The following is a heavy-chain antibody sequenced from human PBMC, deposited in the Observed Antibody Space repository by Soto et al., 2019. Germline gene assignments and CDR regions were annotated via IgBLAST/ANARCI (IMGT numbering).Heavy chain of an antibody. D-gene: IGHD2-21*02. Sequence: TLSVTCTVTGDSMSSRSYYWVWIRQPPGNGLGCIGSIYYSGSTYNNPSLRSRVSMSIDTSKDQFSLKLKYLSEADTALYFCARQGTSVVTKSYFDVWGPGPMVTVYS. CDR2: IYYSGST. J-gene: IGHJ4*02. V-gene: IGHV4-39*01. CDR3: ARQGTSVVTKSYFDV. CDR1: GDSMSSRSYY.